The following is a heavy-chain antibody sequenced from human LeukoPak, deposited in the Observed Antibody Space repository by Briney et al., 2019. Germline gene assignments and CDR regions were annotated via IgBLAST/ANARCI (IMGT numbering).Heavy chain of an antibody. CDR1: GGSVSSGSYY. V-gene: IGHV4-61*01. CDR3: ARDGVGLLGY. J-gene: IGHJ4*02. D-gene: IGHD2-21*01. Sequence: SETLSLTCTVPGGSVSSGSYYWSWIRQPPGKGLEWIGYIYYSGSTNYNPSLKSRVTISVDTSKNQFSLKLSSVTAADTAVYYCARDGVGLLGYWGQGTLVTVSS. CDR2: IYYSGST.